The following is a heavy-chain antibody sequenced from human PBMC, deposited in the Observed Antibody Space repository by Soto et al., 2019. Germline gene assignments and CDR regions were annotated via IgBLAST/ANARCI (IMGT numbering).Heavy chain of an antibody. CDR1: GYTFISYG. J-gene: IGHJ4*02. CDR2: ISTFNGKT. D-gene: IGHD3-22*01. V-gene: IGHV1-18*01. Sequence: ASVKVSCKASGYTFISYGISWVRQAPGQGLEWMGWISTFNGKTNYAQNVQGRVTMTTDTSATTAYMELRSLKSDVTAVYYCARDRVPKSSGYFPFDYWGQGTLVTVSS. CDR3: ARDRVPKSSGYFPFDY.